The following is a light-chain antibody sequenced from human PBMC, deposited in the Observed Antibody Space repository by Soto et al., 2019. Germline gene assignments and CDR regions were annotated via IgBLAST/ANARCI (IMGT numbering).Light chain of an antibody. J-gene: IGLJ2*01. CDR2: NDN. CDR3: ATWDDSLSGPL. CDR1: SSNIGSNY. Sequence: QSALTQPPSASGTPGQRVTISCSGSSSNIGSNYGHWYQQLPGTAPKLLIYNDNQRPSGVPDRFSGSKSGTSASLAISGLRSEDEADYYCATWDDSLSGPLFGGGTKLTVL. V-gene: IGLV1-47*02.